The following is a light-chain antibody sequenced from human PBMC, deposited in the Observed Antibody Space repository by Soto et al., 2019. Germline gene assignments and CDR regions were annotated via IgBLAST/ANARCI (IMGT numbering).Light chain of an antibody. Sequence: ESVLTRSRCTLSLSPGQRATLSCMASQSVSSNYLAWYQQKPGQAPRLLIYGASTRATGIPDRFSGSGSGTEFSLTISRLEPDDSAVYYCQQYDSSPTWTFCQGTKVDI. CDR1: QSVSSNY. CDR3: QQYDSSPTWT. CDR2: GAS. J-gene: IGKJ1*01. V-gene: IGKV3-20*01.